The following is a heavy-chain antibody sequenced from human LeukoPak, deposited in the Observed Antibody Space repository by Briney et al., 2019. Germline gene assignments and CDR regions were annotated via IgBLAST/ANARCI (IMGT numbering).Heavy chain of an antibody. CDR1: GFTFSANA. V-gene: IGHV3-23*01. Sequence: TGGSLRLSCGASGFTFSANALSWVRQAPGKGLEWVSTIYDGGSNTNYADSVKGRFTISRYNSKNFLYLQMNSLRAEDMALYYCAKAPDPISSGWYSDYWGQGTLVTASS. CDR2: IYDGGSNT. J-gene: IGHJ4*02. CDR3: AKAPDPISSGWYSDY. D-gene: IGHD6-19*01.